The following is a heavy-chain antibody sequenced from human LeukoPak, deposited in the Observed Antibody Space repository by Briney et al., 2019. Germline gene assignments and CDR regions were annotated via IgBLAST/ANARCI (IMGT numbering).Heavy chain of an antibody. CDR1: GFTFSSYA. CDR3: AKESAGYSFGIDY. V-gene: IGHV3-30-3*01. D-gene: IGHD5-18*01. J-gene: IGHJ4*02. CDR2: ISYDGSNK. Sequence: PGGSLRLSCAASGFTFSSYAMHWVRQAPGKGLEWVAVISYDGSNKYYADSVKGRFTISRDNSKNTLYLQMNSLRAEDTAVYYCAKESAGYSFGIDYWGQGTLVTVSS.